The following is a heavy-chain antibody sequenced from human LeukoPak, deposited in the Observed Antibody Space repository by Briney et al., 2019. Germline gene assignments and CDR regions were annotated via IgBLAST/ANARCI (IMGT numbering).Heavy chain of an antibody. CDR3: VRRPIYGDYAIDY. D-gene: IGHD4-17*01. V-gene: IGHV5-51*01. CDR2: IYPGDSDT. CDR1: GYSFTSYW. J-gene: IGHJ4*02. Sequence: GESLKISCKGSGYSFTSYWIGWVRQMPGEGLEWMGIIYPGDSDTRYSPSFQGQVTISADKSISTAYLQWSSLKASDTAMYYCVRRPIYGDYAIDYWGQGTLVTVSS.